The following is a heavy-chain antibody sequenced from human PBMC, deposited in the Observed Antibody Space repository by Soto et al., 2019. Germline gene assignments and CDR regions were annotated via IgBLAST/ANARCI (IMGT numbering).Heavy chain of an antibody. Sequence: SETLSLTCTVSGGSVNSGGYYWSWLRQPPGKGLEWIGFIFYNGGTSYNSSLGSRVTISADTSKTHFSLNLNFVTAADTAVYYCARGDHGPRRFYFDTWGQGTLVTVSS. J-gene: IGHJ4*02. D-gene: IGHD2-8*01. V-gene: IGHV4-61*03. CDR2: IFYNGGT. CDR1: GGSVNSGGYY. CDR3: ARGDHGPRRFYFDT.